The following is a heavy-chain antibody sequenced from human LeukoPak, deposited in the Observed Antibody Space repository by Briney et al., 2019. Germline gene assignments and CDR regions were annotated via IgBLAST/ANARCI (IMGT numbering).Heavy chain of an antibody. Sequence: SETLSLTCTVSGGSISSNTYYWGWIRQPPGKGLEWIGSIYYSGSTYYNPSLKSRVTISVDTSKNQFSLKLSSVTAADTAVYYCARGGAIVATIAWFDPWGQGTLVTVSS. CDR3: ARGGAIVATIAWFDP. V-gene: IGHV4-39*07. CDR1: GGSISSNTYY. J-gene: IGHJ5*02. CDR2: IYYSGST. D-gene: IGHD5-12*01.